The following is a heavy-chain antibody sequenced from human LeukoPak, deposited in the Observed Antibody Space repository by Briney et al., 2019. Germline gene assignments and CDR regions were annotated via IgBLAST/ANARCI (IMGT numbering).Heavy chain of an antibody. D-gene: IGHD3-22*01. CDR1: GGTFSSYA. CDR2: IIPILGIA. V-gene: IGHV1-69*04. Sequence: VASVKVSCKASGGTFSSYAISWVRQAPGQGLEWMGRIIPILGIANYAQKFQGRVTITADKSTSTAYMELSSLRSEDTAVYYCARDVESGHYDSSGYYHDYWGQGTLVTVSS. CDR3: ARDVESGHYDSSGYYHDY. J-gene: IGHJ4*02.